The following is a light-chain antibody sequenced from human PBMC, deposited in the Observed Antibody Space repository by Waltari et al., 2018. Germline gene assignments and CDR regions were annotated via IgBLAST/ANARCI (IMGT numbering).Light chain of an antibody. CDR1: QSLSNW. V-gene: IGKV1-5*03. J-gene: IGKJ1*01. CDR3: QQYRNLWT. Sequence: DIQMTQSPSTLSASVGDRVTITCRASQSLSNWLAWYQQKPGKAPKGLIYKASTLESGVPSRFSGSGSVTEFTLTISSLQPDDFATYYCQQYRNLWTFGQGTKVEIK. CDR2: KAS.